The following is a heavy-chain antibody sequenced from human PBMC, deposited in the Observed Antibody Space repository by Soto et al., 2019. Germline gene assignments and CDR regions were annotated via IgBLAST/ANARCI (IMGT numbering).Heavy chain of an antibody. D-gene: IGHD2-21*02. CDR3: ARSYCGDNCALDY. J-gene: IGHJ4*02. V-gene: IGHV3-23*01. CDR1: GFTFHNYA. CDR2: INGPGDDT. Sequence: GGSLRLSCAASGFTFHNYAMSWVRQAPGKGLEWVSSINGPGDDTYYADSVKGRFTISRDNSKNTLHLQMNSLRPEDTGVYYCARSYCGDNCALDYWGQGTPVTVSS.